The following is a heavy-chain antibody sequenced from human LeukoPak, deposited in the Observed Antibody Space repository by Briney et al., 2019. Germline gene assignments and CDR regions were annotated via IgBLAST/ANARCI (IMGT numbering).Heavy chain of an antibody. CDR2: INHSGST. CDR1: GGSFSGYY. J-gene: IGHJ5*02. Sequence: SETLSLTGAVYGGSFSGYYWSWIRQPPGKGLEWIGEINHSGSTNYNPSLKSRVTISVDTSKNQFSLKLSSVTAADTAVYYCARGAQLLSHWFDPWGQGTLVTVSS. CDR3: ARGAQLLSHWFDP. V-gene: IGHV4-34*01. D-gene: IGHD2-2*01.